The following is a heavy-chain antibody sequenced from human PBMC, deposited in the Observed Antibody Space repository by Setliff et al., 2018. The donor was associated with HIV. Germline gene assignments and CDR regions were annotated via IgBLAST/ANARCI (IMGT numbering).Heavy chain of an antibody. Sequence: PGASLKISCKGSGYSFTSYWIGGVRQMPGKGLEWMGIIYPGDSDTRYSPSFQGQVTISADKSISTAYLQWSSLKVSDTAMYYCARLRSCIAVAGLHFYYYMDVWGKGTTLTVSS. CDR2: IYPGDSDT. J-gene: IGHJ6*03. CDR1: GYSFTSYW. CDR3: ARLRSCIAVAGLHFYYYMDV. D-gene: IGHD6-19*01. V-gene: IGHV5-51*01.